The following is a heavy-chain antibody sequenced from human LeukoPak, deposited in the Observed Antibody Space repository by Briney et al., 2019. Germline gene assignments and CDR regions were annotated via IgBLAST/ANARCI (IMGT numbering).Heavy chain of an antibody. V-gene: IGHV4-61*02. CDR2: IYTSGSP. J-gene: IGHJ4*02. Sequence: SQTLSLTCTVSGGSLSSGRSYGSWFRRPPGRGLEWIGRIYTSGSPNYNPPLKRRVPISVDTSKSQFSRKLSSVTAADTAVYYCARAQPERYCSGGSCYSVWYCFHCRGQGALGTVS. CDR1: GGSLSSGRSY. CDR3: ARAQPERYCSGGSCYSVWYCFHC. D-gene: IGHD2-15*01.